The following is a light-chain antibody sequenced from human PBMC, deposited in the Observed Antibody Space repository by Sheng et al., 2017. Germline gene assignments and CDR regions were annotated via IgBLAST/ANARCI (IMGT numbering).Light chain of an antibody. J-gene: IGLJ2*01. Sequence: QLVLTQSPSASASLGASVKVTCTLSSGHSSNAITWHQQQPEKGPRYLMKVNNDGSHSKGDVIPDRFSGSSSGAERYLTISSLQSEDEADYYCQTWGTGIAVFGGGTKLTVL. CDR2: VNNDGSH. V-gene: IGLV4-69*01. CDR3: QTWGTGIAV. CDR1: SGHSSNA.